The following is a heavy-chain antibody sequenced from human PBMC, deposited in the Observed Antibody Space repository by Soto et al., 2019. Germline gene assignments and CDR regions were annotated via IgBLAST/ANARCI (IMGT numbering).Heavy chain of an antibody. CDR1: GFSFDNYG. V-gene: IGHV3-23*01. J-gene: IGHJ4*02. CDR3: LKTSSNSGWYYFDY. CDR2: IKSDGSST. Sequence: EVQLLESGGDLVQPGGSLRLSCVGSGFSFDNYGMSWVRQAPGKGLEWVSAIKSDGSSTYYAASVKDRFTISRDNSKNTLYLQLNSLRAEDTAVYYCLKTSSNSGWYYFDYWGQGTLVTVSS. D-gene: IGHD6-19*01.